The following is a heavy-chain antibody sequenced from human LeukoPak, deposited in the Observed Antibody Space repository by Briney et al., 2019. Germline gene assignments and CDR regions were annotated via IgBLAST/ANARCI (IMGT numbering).Heavy chain of an antibody. CDR3: AKGRTYSSSWYECFDP. CDR2: ISGSGGST. CDR1: GFTFSSYA. D-gene: IGHD6-13*01. V-gene: IGHV3-23*01. J-gene: IGHJ5*02. Sequence: GGSLRLSCAASGFTFSSYAMSWVRQAPGKGLEWVSAISGSGGSTYYADSVKGRFTISRDNSKNTLYLQMNSLRAEDTAVYYCAKGRTYSSSWYECFDPWGQGTLVTVSP.